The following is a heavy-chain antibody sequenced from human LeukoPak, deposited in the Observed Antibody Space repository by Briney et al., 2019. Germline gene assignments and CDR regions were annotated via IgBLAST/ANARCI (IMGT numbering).Heavy chain of an antibody. CDR1: GFTFSDYY. Sequence: PGGSLRLSCAASGFTFSDYYMSWIRQAPGTGLEWVSYISTSGSTTLYADSVKGRFTISRDNAKNSLYLQMNNLRAEDTAVYYCAREALVPDYWGQGTPVTVSS. CDR2: ISTSGSTT. D-gene: IGHD1-26*01. CDR3: AREALVPDY. V-gene: IGHV3-11*01. J-gene: IGHJ4*02.